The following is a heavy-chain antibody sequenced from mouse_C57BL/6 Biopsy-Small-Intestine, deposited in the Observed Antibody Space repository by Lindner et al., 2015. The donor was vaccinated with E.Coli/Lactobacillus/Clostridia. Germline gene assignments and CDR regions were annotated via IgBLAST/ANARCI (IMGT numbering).Heavy chain of an antibody. Sequence: SVKVSCKASGYTFTHYYIHWVRQAPGQGLEWMGWIDPNSGGTNYAQKFKGSVTMTRGTSFNTAYMELSSLRSDDTAVYYGARDGGNGGDADFWGQGTLVTVSS. CDR3: ARDGGNGGDADF. CDR1: GYTFTHYY. CDR2: IDPNSGGT. V-gene: IGHV1-72*04. J-gene: IGHJ4*01. D-gene: IGHD1-1*02.